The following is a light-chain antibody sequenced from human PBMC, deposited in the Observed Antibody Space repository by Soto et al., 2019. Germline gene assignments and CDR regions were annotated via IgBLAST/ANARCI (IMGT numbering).Light chain of an antibody. Sequence: ETVLTQSPVTLSLSPGERATLSCRASQSVSSYLAWYQQKPGQAPRLLIYDASRRATGIPARFSGSGSGTDFTLTISSLEPEDFAVYYCQQRTNWPPTFGGGTKVEIK. CDR2: DAS. V-gene: IGKV3-11*01. CDR1: QSVSSY. CDR3: QQRTNWPPT. J-gene: IGKJ4*01.